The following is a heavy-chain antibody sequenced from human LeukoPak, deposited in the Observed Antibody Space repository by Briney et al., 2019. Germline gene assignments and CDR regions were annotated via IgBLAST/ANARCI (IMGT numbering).Heavy chain of an antibody. D-gene: IGHD5-18*01. J-gene: IGHJ4*02. Sequence: ASVKVSCKASGYTFTSYVINWLRQAPGQGLEWMGWISGHNGNTNYAQKLQGRVTMTTDTSTSTAYMELRSLRSDDTAVYYCAREDTALGYWGQGTLVTVSS. CDR3: AREDTALGY. CDR2: ISGHNGNT. V-gene: IGHV1-18*01. CDR1: GYTFTSYV.